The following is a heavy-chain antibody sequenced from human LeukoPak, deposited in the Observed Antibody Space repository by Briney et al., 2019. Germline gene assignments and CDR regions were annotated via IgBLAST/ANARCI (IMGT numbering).Heavy chain of an antibody. CDR2: IYYSGST. CDR3: ARGNRDYYYMDV. Sequence: SETLSLTCTVSGGSISSSSYYWGWIRQPPGEGLEWIGSIYYSGSTYYNPSLKSRVTISVDTSKNQFSLKLSSVTAADTAVYYCARGNRDYYYMDVWGKGTTVTVSS. D-gene: IGHD1-14*01. CDR1: GGSISSSSYY. V-gene: IGHV4-39*07. J-gene: IGHJ6*03.